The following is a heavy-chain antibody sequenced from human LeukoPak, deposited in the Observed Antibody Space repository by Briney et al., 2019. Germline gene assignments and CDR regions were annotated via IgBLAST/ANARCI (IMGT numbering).Heavy chain of an antibody. Sequence: GGSLRLSCAASGFTFSSYWMLWVRQAPGKGLVWVSRINSDGSSTSYADSVKGLFTISRDNAKNTLYLQMNSLRAEDTAVYYCARDPPYYDILTGYYPTYYFDYWGQGTLVTVSS. CDR1: GFTFSSYW. J-gene: IGHJ4*02. CDR2: INSDGSST. V-gene: IGHV3-74*01. CDR3: ARDPPYYDILTGYYPTYYFDY. D-gene: IGHD3-9*01.